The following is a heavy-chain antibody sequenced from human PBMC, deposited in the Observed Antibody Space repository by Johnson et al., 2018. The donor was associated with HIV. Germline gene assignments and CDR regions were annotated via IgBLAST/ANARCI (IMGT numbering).Heavy chain of an antibody. CDR1: GFTFSSNY. CDR3: TRDPFPRFYAFDL. J-gene: IGHJ3*01. Sequence: VQLVESGGGLVKPGGSLRLSCAASGFTFSSNYMSWVRQAPGKGLEWVSIIYSGGGGGSTYYADSVKGRFTISRDNSKNTLYLQMNSLRDEDTAAYYCTRDPFPRFYAFDLWGQGTMVTVSS. V-gene: IGHV3-66*01. CDR2: IYSGGGGGST.